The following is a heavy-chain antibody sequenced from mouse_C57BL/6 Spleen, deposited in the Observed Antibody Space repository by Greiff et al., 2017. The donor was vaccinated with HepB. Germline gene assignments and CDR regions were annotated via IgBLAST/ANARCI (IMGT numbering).Heavy chain of an antibody. J-gene: IGHJ3*01. CDR3: TRCDGYYEGFAY. D-gene: IGHD2-3*01. CDR2: IDPETGGT. CDR1: GYTFTDYE. V-gene: IGHV1-15*01. Sequence: QVQLQQSGAELVRPGASVTLSCKASGYTFTDYEMHWVKQTPVHGLEWIGAIDPETGGTAYNQKFKGKAILTADKSSSTAYMELRSLTSEDSAVYYCTRCDGYYEGFAYWGQGTLVTVSA.